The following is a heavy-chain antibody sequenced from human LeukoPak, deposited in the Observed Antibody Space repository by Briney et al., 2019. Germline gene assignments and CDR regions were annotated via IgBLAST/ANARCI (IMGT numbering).Heavy chain of an antibody. V-gene: IGHV3-23*01. D-gene: IGHD2-2*01. Sequence: PGGPLRLSCAASGITFSNYVMSWVRQAPGKGLEWVSVISASGGSTYNADSVKGRFTISRDNSKNTLYLQMNSLRVVDTAVYYCAKGILGCSSTSCYGYMDVWGKGTTVTVSS. J-gene: IGHJ6*03. CDR2: ISASGGST. CDR3: AKGILGCSSTSCYGYMDV. CDR1: GITFSNYV.